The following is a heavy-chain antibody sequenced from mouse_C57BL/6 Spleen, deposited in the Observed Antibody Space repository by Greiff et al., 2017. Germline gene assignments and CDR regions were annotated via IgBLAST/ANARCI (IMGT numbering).Heavy chain of an antibody. CDR3: SRSGDYGGAY. J-gene: IGHJ3*01. Sequence: QVQLQQSGAELARPGASVKLSCKASGYTFTSYGISWVKQGTGQGLEWIGESSPRSGNTYYNETLKGKATLTADKSSSTAYKGLRTLTSEESAGYFCSRSGDYGGAYWGQGTLGTVSA. CDR2: SSPRSGNT. CDR1: GYTFTSYG. D-gene: IGHD1-2*01. V-gene: IGHV1-81*01.